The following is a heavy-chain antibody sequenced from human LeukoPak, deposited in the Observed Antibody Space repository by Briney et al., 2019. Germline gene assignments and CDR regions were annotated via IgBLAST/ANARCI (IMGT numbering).Heavy chain of an antibody. D-gene: IGHD4-11*01. CDR1: GGSISSSSYS. Sequence: SETLSLTCTVSGGSISSSSYSWGWIRQPPGKGLEWIGSIYYSGSTYYNPSLKSRVTISVDTSKNQFSLKLSSVTAADTAVYYCARHPTVALMFDYWGQGTLVTVS. J-gene: IGHJ4*02. V-gene: IGHV4-39*01. CDR3: ARHPTVALMFDY. CDR2: IYYSGST.